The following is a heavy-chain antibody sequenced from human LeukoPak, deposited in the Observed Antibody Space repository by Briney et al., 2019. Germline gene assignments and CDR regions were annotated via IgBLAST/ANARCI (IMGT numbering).Heavy chain of an antibody. D-gene: IGHD2-15*01. J-gene: IGHJ4*02. CDR3: GRGMLANGFVVVVAATLFDY. V-gene: IGHV4-34*01. CDR2: INHSGST. Sequence: SETLSLTCAVYGGSFRGYYWFWMRQPPGKGLEWIGEINHSGSTNYNPSLKSRVTISVDTSKNQFSLKLSSVTGADTAVYYCGRGMLANGFVVVVAATLFDYWGQGTLVTVSS. CDR1: GGSFRGYY.